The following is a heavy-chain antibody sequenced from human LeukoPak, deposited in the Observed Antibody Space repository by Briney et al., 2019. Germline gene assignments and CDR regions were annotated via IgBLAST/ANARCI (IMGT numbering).Heavy chain of an antibody. V-gene: IGHV1-18*01. D-gene: IGHD2-8*01. J-gene: IGHJ4*02. Sequence: VASVKVSCKASGFTFSNYGISWVRQAPGQGLEWMGWISGYNGNTDYVQKFQGRVTMTTDTSTSTTYMEVRSLRSDDTAVYYCARVECTNISCHPDYWGQGTLVTVSS. CDR1: GFTFSNYG. CDR3: ARVECTNISCHPDY. CDR2: ISGYNGNT.